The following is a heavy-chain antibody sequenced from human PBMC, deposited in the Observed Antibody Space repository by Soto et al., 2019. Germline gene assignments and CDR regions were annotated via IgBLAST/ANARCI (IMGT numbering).Heavy chain of an antibody. D-gene: IGHD3-10*01. V-gene: IGHV1-69*02. CDR2: IIPIAAIA. J-gene: IGHJ5*02. CDR3: ARGSTIVRGAPSWFDP. Sequence: QVQLVQSGAEVKKPGSSVKVSCKASGGTFSRYTINWVRQAPGQGLEWMGRIIPIAAIANYTQKFQGRVTITVDKTSXXAYMELGSLRSDDTAVYYCARGSTIVRGAPSWFDPWGQGTLVTVSS. CDR1: GGTFSRYT.